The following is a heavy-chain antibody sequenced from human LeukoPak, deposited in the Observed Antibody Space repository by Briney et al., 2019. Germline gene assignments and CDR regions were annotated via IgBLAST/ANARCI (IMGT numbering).Heavy chain of an antibody. Sequence: PGGSLRLSCAASGFTFSIYTMTWVRQAPGKRLECVSFISSSSAHIYYADSVKGRFAISRDNAKNSLYLQLNSLRADDTAVFYCARDRGGGFDYWGQGTLVTVSS. CDR2: ISSSSAHI. J-gene: IGHJ4*02. V-gene: IGHV3-21*01. CDR1: GFTFSIYT. D-gene: IGHD3-16*01. CDR3: ARDRGGGFDY.